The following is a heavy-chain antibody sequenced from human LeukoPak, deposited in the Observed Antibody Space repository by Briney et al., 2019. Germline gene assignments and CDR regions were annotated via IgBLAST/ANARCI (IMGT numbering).Heavy chain of an antibody. V-gene: IGHV1-18*04. CDR1: GYTFTGYY. D-gene: IGHD1-26*01. J-gene: IGHJ4*02. Sequence: GASVKVSCKASGYTFTGYYMHWVRQAPRQGLEWMGWISAYNGNTNYAQKLQGRVTMTTDTSTSTAYMELRSLRSDDTAVYYCARALGRWWELLSGSDWGQGTLVTVSS. CDR2: ISAYNGNT. CDR3: ARALGRWWELLSGSD.